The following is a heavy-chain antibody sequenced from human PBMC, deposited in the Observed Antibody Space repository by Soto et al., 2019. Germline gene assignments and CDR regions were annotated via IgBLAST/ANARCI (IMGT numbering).Heavy chain of an antibody. CDR3: ARASYYDFWSGYYNSGPFDY. V-gene: IGHV4-39*01. D-gene: IGHD3-3*01. Sequence: SETLSLTCTVSGGSISSSSYYWGWIRQPPGKGLEWIGSIYYSGSTYYNPSLKSRVTISVDTSKNQFSLKLSSVTAADTAVYYCARASYYDFWSGYYNSGPFDYWGQGTLVTVSS. J-gene: IGHJ4*02. CDR2: IYYSGST. CDR1: GGSISSSSYY.